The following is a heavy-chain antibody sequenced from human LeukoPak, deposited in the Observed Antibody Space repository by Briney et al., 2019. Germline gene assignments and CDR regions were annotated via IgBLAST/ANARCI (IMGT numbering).Heavy chain of an antibody. J-gene: IGHJ5*02. CDR3: ARDVQSGSLDP. D-gene: IGHD3-3*01. V-gene: IGHV3-30*04. CDR1: GLTFSSYT. CDR2: VLYDGSDQ. Sequence: GRSLRLSCAASGLTFSSYTMHWVRQAPGKGLEWVAFVLYDGSDQYYADSVKGRFTISRDNSKNTVYLQMNSQTVEDTAVYYCARDVQSGSLDPWGQGALVTVSS.